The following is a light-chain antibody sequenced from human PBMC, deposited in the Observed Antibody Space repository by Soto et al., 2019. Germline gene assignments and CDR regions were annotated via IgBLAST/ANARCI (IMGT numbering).Light chain of an antibody. J-gene: IGKJ1*01. Sequence: EIVLTQSPGTLSLSPAPRATHSRSASQRASSATFPWYQQKPGQAPRLLIYGASSRATGIPDGFSGSGSGTVFTLTINILEPDDFAVYYCHQYGNSPQTFGQGTKVDIK. V-gene: IGKV3-20*01. CDR2: GAS. CDR1: QRASSAT. CDR3: HQYGNSPQT.